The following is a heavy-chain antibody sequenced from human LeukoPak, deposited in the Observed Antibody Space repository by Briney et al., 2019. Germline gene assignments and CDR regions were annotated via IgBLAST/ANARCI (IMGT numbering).Heavy chain of an antibody. CDR2: ISGSGGST. Sequence: GGSLRLSCGASGFTFNSYGMHWVRQAPGKGLEWVSAISGSGGSTYYADSVKGRFTISRDNSKNTLYLQMNSLRAEDTAVYYCAKDGAGSQSYCSSTSCYVDYWGQGTLVTVSS. V-gene: IGHV3-23*01. CDR1: GFTFNSYG. CDR3: AKDGAGSQSYCSSTSCYVDY. J-gene: IGHJ4*02. D-gene: IGHD2-2*01.